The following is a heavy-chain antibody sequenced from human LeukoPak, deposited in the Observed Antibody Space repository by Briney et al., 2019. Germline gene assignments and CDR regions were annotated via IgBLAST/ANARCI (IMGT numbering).Heavy chain of an antibody. CDR1: GGSISSSSYY. CDR3: ARIYYDSGAYYRRAFDI. CDR2: IYNSGST. D-gene: IGHD3-22*01. Sequence: SETLSLTCTVSGGSISSSSYYWGWIRQPPGKGLEWIAYIYNSGSTNSNPSLKSRVTISVDTSKNQFSLRLSSVTAADTAVYYCARIYYDSGAYYRRAFDIWGQGTMVSVSS. V-gene: IGHV4-61*05. J-gene: IGHJ3*02.